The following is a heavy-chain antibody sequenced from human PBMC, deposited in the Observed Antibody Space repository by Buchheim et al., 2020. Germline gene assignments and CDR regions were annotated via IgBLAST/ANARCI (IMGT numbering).Heavy chain of an antibody. Sequence: EVQLVESGEGLVQPGGSLRLSCAGSGFTFSIYNMNWVRQAPGQGLEWVSYIDSSSSIIYYAGSVKGRFTISRDNAKNSLYLQMNSLRAEDTAVYYCARASEMTTVTKFDYWGQGTL. D-gene: IGHD4-17*01. V-gene: IGHV3-48*01. CDR2: IDSSSSII. J-gene: IGHJ4*02. CDR3: ARASEMTTVTKFDY. CDR1: GFTFSIYN.